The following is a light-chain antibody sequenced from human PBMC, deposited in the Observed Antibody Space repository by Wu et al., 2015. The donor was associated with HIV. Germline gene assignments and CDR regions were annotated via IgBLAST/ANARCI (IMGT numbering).Light chain of an antibody. V-gene: IGKV1-9*01. Sequence: DIQLTQFPSFLSASVGDRVTITCRASQGISSNLAWYQQKPGKAPKLLIYAASTLQSGVPSRFSGSGSGIEFTLTISSLQPEDFATYYCQQLNSYPRTFGQGTKVEIK. CDR2: AAS. CDR3: QQLNSYPRT. CDR1: QGISSN. J-gene: IGKJ1*01.